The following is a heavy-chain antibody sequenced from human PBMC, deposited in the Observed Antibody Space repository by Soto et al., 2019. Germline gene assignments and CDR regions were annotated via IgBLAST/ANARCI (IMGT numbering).Heavy chain of an antibody. CDR1: GGSISSGGYY. CDR2: IYYSGST. J-gene: IGHJ4*02. CDR3: ARADKAPPQRFDY. D-gene: IGHD2-15*01. V-gene: IGHV4-61*08. Sequence: SETLSLTCTVAGGSISSGGYYWNWILQHPGKGLEWIGYIYYSGSTNYNPSLKSRVTISVDTSKNQFSLKLSSVTAADTAVYYCARADKAPPQRFDYWGQGTLVTVSS.